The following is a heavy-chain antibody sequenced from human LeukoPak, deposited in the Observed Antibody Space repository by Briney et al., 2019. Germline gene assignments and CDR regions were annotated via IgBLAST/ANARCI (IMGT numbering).Heavy chain of an antibody. D-gene: IGHD3-3*01. V-gene: IGHV4-30-2*01. CDR1: GGSISSGGYY. Sequence: SGTLSLTCTVSGGSISSGGYYWSWIRQPPGKGLEWIGYIYHSGSTYYNPSLKSRVTISVDRSKNQFSLKLSSVTAADTAVYYCASTLHTGVVIIPDAFDIWGQGTMVTVSS. J-gene: IGHJ3*02. CDR2: IYHSGST. CDR3: ASTLHTGVVIIPDAFDI.